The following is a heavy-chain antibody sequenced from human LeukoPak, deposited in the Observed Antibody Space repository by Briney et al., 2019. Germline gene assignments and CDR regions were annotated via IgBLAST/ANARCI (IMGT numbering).Heavy chain of an antibody. CDR2: IIPILGIA. Sequence: SVKLSCKASGGTFSSYAISWVRQAPGQGLEWMGRIIPILGIANYAQKFQGRVTITADKSTSTAYMELSSLRSEDTAVYYCARDQSWPSEFDAWGQGTLVTVSS. J-gene: IGHJ5*02. V-gene: IGHV1-69*04. CDR1: GGTFSSYA. CDR3: ARDQSWPSEFDA.